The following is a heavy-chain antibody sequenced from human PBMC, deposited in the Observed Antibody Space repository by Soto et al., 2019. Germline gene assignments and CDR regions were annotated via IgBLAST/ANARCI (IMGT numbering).Heavy chain of an antibody. D-gene: IGHD2-2*02. CDR3: AKANVGYCSSTSCYTGYYYYGMDV. J-gene: IGHJ6*02. CDR1: GFTFDDYA. V-gene: IGHV3-9*01. Sequence: GGSLRLSCAASGFTFDDYAMHWVRQAPGKGLEWVSGISWNSGSIGYADSVKGRFTISRDNAKNSLYLQMNSLRAEDTALYYCAKANVGYCSSTSCYTGYYYYGMDVWGQGTTVTVSS. CDR2: ISWNSGSI.